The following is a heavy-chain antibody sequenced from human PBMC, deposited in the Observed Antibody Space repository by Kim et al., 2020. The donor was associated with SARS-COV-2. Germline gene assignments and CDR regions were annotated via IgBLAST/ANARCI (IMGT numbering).Heavy chain of an antibody. J-gene: IGHJ4*01. CDR1: GFTFSSYA. Sequence: GGSLRLSCAASGFTFSSYAMHWVRQAPGKGLEWGAVISYDGSNKYYADSVKGRLTISRDNSKNTMYLQMNSLRAEDTAVYYCARAWSPLYNCNHFGYWG. D-gene: IGHD1-20*01. CDR3: ARAWSPLYNCNHFGY. CDR2: ISYDGSNK. V-gene: IGHV3-30*04.